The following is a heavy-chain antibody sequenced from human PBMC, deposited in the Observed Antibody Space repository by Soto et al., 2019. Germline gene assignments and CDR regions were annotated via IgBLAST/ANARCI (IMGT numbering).Heavy chain of an antibody. V-gene: IGHV4-34*01. D-gene: IGHD3-22*01. CDR2: INHSGST. CDR3: ARGLSYYDSSGAKNWFDP. J-gene: IGHJ5*02. CDR1: GGSFSGYY. Sequence: SETLSLTCAVYGGSFSGYYLSWIRQPPEKGLEWIGEINHSGSTNYNPSLKSRDTISVDTSKNQFSLKLSSVTAADTAVYYCARGLSYYDSSGAKNWFDPWGQGTLVTVSS.